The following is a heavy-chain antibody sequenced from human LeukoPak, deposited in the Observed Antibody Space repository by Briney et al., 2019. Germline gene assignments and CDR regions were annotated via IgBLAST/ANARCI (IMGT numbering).Heavy chain of an antibody. CDR3: ARVKYYYGSGSYCFDY. J-gene: IGHJ4*02. Sequence: GGSLRLSCAASGFTFSSYWMSWVRQAPGKGLEWVANIKQDGSEKYYVDSVKGRFTISRDNDKNSLYLQMNSLRAEDTAVYYCARVKYYYGSGSYCFDYWGQGTLVTVSS. CDR2: IKQDGSEK. V-gene: IGHV3-7*01. D-gene: IGHD3-10*01. CDR1: GFTFSSYW.